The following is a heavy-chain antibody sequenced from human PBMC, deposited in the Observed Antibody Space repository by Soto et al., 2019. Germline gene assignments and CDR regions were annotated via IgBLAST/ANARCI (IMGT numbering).Heavy chain of an antibody. CDR3: AKDSYYYDSSGYYPGSY. CDR2: ISYDGSNK. V-gene: IGHV3-30*18. CDR1: GFTFSSYG. Sequence: GGSLRLSCAASGFTFSSYGMHWVRQAPGKGLEWVAVISYDGSNKYYADSVKGRFTISRDNSKNTLYLQMNSLRAEDTAMYYCAKDSYYYDSSGYYPGSYWGQGTLVTVSS. D-gene: IGHD3-22*01. J-gene: IGHJ4*02.